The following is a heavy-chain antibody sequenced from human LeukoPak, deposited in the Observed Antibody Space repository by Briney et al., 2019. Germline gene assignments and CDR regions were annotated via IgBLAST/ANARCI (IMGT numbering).Heavy chain of an antibody. CDR3: AKDEMATIAFFDY. CDR1: GFTFSSYA. V-gene: IGHV3-23*01. J-gene: IGHJ4*02. Sequence: GGSLRLSCAASGFTFSSYAMSWVRQAPGKGLEWVSAISGSGGSTYYADSVKGRFTISRDNSKNTLYLQMNSLRAEDTAVYYRAKDEMATIAFFDYWGQGTLVTVSS. D-gene: IGHD5-24*01. CDR2: ISGSGGST.